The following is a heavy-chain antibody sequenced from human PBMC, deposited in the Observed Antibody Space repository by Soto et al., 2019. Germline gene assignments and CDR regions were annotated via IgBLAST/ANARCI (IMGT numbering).Heavy chain of an antibody. CDR2: IFVTSTII. V-gene: IGHV3-48*04. J-gene: IGHJ4*02. CDR3: ALGRYCSGGTCSFDH. Sequence: GGYLRLSCVASGFTFSDYSMVWVRQSPGKGLEWISYIFVTSTIIYYADSVKGRFTVSRDTGKNALYLQMNSLGAEDTAVYYCALGRYCSGGTCSFDHWGQGTLVTVSS. D-gene: IGHD2-15*01. CDR1: GFTFSDYS.